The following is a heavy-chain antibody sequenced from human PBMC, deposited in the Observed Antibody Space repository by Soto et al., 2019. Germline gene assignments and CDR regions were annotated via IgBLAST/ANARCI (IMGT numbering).Heavy chain of an antibody. V-gene: IGHV3-23*01. J-gene: IGHJ6*02. CDR1: GFTFSNYA. Sequence: GGSLRLSCAASGFTFSNYAVTWVRQAPGKGLEWVSTISGSGGSTYYADSVKGRFTISRDNSKNTLYLQMNSLRAEDTAVYYCAKDYYYDSSGYYYDPADVWGQGTTVTVSS. CDR3: AKDYYYDSSGYYYDPADV. CDR2: ISGSGGST. D-gene: IGHD3-22*01.